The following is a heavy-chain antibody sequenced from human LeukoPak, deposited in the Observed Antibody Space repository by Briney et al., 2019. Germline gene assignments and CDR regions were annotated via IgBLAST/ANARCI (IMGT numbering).Heavy chain of an antibody. V-gene: IGHV3-30*02. Sequence: AGGSLRLSCAASGFTFSRYGMHWVRQAPGKGLEWVAFIRYDGSNKNYADSVKGRFTISRDNSKNTLYLQMNSLRAEDTAVYYCARPARLYCSGGSCYAGYYGMDVWGQGTTVTVSS. CDR3: ARPARLYCSGGSCYAGYYGMDV. CDR2: IRYDGSNK. J-gene: IGHJ6*02. D-gene: IGHD2-15*01. CDR1: GFTFSRYG.